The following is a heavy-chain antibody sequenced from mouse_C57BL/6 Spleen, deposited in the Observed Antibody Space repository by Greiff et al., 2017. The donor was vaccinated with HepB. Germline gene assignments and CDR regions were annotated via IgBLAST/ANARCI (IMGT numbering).Heavy chain of an antibody. CDR1: GFTFSSYG. J-gene: IGHJ2*01. CDR2: ISSGGSYT. Sequence: DVHLVESGGDLVKPGGSLKLSCAASGFTFSSYGMSWVRQTPDKRLEWVATISSGGSYTYYPDSVKGRFTISRDNAKNTLYLQMSSLKSEDTAMYYCARDRGSADYFDYWGQGTTLTVSS. V-gene: IGHV5-6*01. CDR3: ARDRGSADYFDY.